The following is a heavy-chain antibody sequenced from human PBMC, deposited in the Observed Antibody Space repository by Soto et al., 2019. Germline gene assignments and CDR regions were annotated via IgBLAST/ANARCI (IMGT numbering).Heavy chain of an antibody. D-gene: IGHD3-22*01. J-gene: IGHJ4*02. V-gene: IGHV3-48*03. CDR3: AREGSYYYDSSGYDY. Sequence: GGSLRLSCAASGFTFRSYEMNWVRQAPGKGLEWVSYISSSGSTIYYADSVKGRFTISRDNAKNSLYLQMNSLRAEDTAVYYCAREGSYYYDSSGYDYWGQGTLVTVSS. CDR1: GFTFRSYE. CDR2: ISSSGSTI.